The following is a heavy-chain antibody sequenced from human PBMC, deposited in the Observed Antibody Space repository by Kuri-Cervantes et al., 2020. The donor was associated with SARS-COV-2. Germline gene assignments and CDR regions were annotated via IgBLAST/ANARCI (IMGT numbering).Heavy chain of an antibody. CDR2: ITSSGSIT. J-gene: IGHJ4*02. D-gene: IGHD6-19*01. Sequence: GESLKISCAAAGFTFSDYAVSWVRQAPGKGLEWVSGITSSGSITYYADSVKGRFTISRDNPKNTLYLQMNSLRAEDTAVYYCTRGNLNSVWYAWGQGTLVTVSS. CDR3: TRGNLNSVWYA. V-gene: IGHV3-23*05. CDR1: GFTFSDYA.